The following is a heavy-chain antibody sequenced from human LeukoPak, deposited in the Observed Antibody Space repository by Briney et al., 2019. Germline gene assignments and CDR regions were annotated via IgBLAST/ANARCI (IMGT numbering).Heavy chain of an antibody. Sequence: SQTLSLTCTVSGGSISSGSYYWSWIRQPAGKGLEWIGRIYTSGSTNYNPSLQSRVTISVDTSKNQFSLKLSSVTAAGTAVYYCARDDDAGYYYYYMDVWGKGTTVTASS. CDR1: GGSISSGSYY. V-gene: IGHV4-61*02. CDR3: ARDDDAGYYYYYMDV. D-gene: IGHD2-2*01. J-gene: IGHJ6*03. CDR2: IYTSGST.